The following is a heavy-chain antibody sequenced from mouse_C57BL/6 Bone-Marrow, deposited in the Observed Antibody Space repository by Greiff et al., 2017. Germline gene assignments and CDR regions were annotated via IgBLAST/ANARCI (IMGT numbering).Heavy chain of an antibody. J-gene: IGHJ3*01. Sequence: EVQLQESGPGLVKPSQSLSLTCSVTGYSITSGYYWNWIRQFPGIKLEWMGYISYDGSNNYNPSLKNRISITRDTSKNQFFLKLNSVTTEDTATYYCARSPFAYWGQGTLVTVSA. CDR2: ISYDGSN. CDR3: ARSPFAY. CDR1: GYSITSGYY. V-gene: IGHV3-6*01.